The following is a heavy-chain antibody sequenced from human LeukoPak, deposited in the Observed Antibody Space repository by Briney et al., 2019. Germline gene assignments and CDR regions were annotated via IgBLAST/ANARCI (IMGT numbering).Heavy chain of an antibody. Sequence: GGCLRLSFAAPGFTFSSYAMSWGRQAPGKGLEWVSAISGSGGSTYYADSEKGRFTLHRDNYKNTLYLKMNTQRPEATAVYYCAKGQRSYWGAGDYWGQGTLVTVSS. J-gene: IGHJ4*02. CDR2: ISGSGGST. V-gene: IGHV3-23*01. D-gene: IGHD1-26*01. CDR1: GFTFSSYA. CDR3: AKGQRSYWGAGDY.